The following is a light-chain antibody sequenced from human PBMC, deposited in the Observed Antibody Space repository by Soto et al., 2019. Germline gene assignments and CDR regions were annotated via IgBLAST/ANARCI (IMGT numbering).Light chain of an antibody. CDR1: QGISNC. CDR3: QKYNSSPHT. CDR2: AAS. Sequence: DIQMTQSPSSLSSSVGDRVTITCRASQGISNCLAWYQQKQGKVPKLLIYAASTLQSGVPSRFSGSGSGTDFTLTISSLQPEDVATYYCQKYNSSPHTFGQGTKLEIK. J-gene: IGKJ2*01. V-gene: IGKV1-27*01.